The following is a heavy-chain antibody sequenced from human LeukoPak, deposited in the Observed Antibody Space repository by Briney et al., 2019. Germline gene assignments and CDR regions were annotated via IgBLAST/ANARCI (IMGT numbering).Heavy chain of an antibody. D-gene: IGHD2-15*01. CDR3: ARDTSRVVAASTYYFDY. V-gene: IGHV3-30-3*01. CDR1: DYTFTSYA. Sequence: SCKASDYTFTSYAMHWVRQAPGKGLEWVAVISYDGSNKYYADSVKGRFTISRDNSKNTLYLQMNSLRAEDTAVYYCARDTSRVVAASTYYFDYWGQRTLVTVSS. CDR2: ISYDGSNK. J-gene: IGHJ4*02.